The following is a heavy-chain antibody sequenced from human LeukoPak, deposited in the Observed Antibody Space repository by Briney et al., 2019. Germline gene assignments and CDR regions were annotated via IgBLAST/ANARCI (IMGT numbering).Heavy chain of an antibody. D-gene: IGHD5-18*01. CDR2: IYYSGST. CDR1: GGYISSSSYY. Sequence: ASETLSLTCTVSGGYISSSSYYWGWIRQPPGKGLEWIGSIYYSGSTYYNPSLKSRVTISVDTSKNQFSLKLSSVTAADTAVYYCARQAPGYSYGYVYWGQGTLVTVSS. V-gene: IGHV4-39*01. CDR3: ARQAPGYSYGYVY. J-gene: IGHJ4*02.